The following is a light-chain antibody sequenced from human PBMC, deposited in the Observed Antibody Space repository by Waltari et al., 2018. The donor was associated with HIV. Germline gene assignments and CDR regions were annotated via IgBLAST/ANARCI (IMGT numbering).Light chain of an antibody. CDR2: SAS. V-gene: IGKV1-39*01. Sequence: DFQMTQSPSYLSASVGDRVTITCRASQHINNYVSWYQQKPGKAPKLLMYSASSLQSAVPPRFSGSGYGTDFTLTISNLQPDDFGTYYCHQSYNNPFTFGVGTKVDI. CDR1: QHINNY. CDR3: HQSYNNPFT. J-gene: IGKJ4*01.